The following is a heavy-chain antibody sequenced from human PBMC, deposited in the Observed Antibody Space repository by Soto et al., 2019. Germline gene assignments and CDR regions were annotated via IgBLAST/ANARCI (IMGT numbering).Heavy chain of an antibody. CDR1: GGPISSGDYY. V-gene: IGHV4-30-4*01. J-gene: IGHJ4*02. Sequence: SETLSLTCTVSGGPISSGDYYWSWIRQPPGKGLEWIGYIYYSGSTYYNPSLKSRVTISVDTSKNQSSLKLSSVTAADTAVYYCARVRYYYDSSGYYYPSYFDYRGQGTLVTVSS. D-gene: IGHD3-22*01. CDR2: IYYSGST. CDR3: ARVRYYYDSSGYYYPSYFDY.